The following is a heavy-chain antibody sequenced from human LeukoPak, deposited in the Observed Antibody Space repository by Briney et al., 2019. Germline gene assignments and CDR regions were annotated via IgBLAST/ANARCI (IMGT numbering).Heavy chain of an antibody. Sequence: GASVKVSCKASGYTFTSYAMNWVRQAPGQGLEWMGWINTNTGNPTYAQGFTGRFVFSLDTSVSTAYLQISSLKAEDTAVYYCARVGCSGSYESCYAFDIWGQGTMVTVSS. CDR1: GYTFTSYA. D-gene: IGHD1-26*01. CDR3: ARVGCSGSYESCYAFDI. J-gene: IGHJ3*02. CDR2: INTNTGNP. V-gene: IGHV7-4-1*02.